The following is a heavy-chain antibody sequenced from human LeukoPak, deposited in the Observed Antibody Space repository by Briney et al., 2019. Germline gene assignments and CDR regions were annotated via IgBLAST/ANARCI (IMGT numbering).Heavy chain of an antibody. V-gene: IGHV1-2*02. D-gene: IGHD5-18*01. CDR2: INPNSGGT. CDR3: ASLIDTAMADAFDI. J-gene: IGHJ3*02. Sequence: ASVKVSCKASGYTFTGYYMHWVRQAPGQGLEWMGWINPNSGGTNYAQKFQGRVTMTRDTSISTAYMELSRLRSDDTDVYYCASLIDTAMADAFDIWGQGTMVTVSS. CDR1: GYTFTGYY.